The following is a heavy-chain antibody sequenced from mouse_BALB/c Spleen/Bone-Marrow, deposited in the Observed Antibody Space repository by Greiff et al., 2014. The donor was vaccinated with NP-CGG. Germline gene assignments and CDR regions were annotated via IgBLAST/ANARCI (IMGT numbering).Heavy chain of an antibody. CDR3: TRGRRDAMDY. J-gene: IGHJ4*01. CDR1: GYTFTSYY. V-gene: IGHV1S81*02. Sequence: VKLMESGAELVKPGASAKLSCKASGYTFTSYYMYWVKQRPGQGLEWIGEINPSNGGTNFNEKFKSKATLTVDKSSSTAYMQLSSLTSEDSAVYYCTRGRRDAMDYWGQGTSVTVSS. CDR2: INPSNGGT.